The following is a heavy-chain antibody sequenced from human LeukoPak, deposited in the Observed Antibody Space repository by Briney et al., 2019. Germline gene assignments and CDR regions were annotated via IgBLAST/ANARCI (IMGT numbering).Heavy chain of an antibody. CDR1: GFTFTTYA. J-gene: IGHJ4*02. D-gene: IGHD1-26*01. CDR2: ISGSGGST. Sequence: GGSLRLSCAASGFTFTTYAMSWVRQAPGKGLEWVSTISGSGGSTDYADSVKGRFTISRDNSKNTLYLQMNSLRAEDTAVYYCAKGLVGATIGYFDYWGQGTLVTVSP. CDR3: AKGLVGATIGYFDY. V-gene: IGHV3-23*01.